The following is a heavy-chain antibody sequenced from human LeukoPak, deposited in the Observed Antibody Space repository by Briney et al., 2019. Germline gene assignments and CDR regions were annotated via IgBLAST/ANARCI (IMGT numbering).Heavy chain of an antibody. D-gene: IGHD4-17*01. Sequence: SETLSLTCAVYGGSFSGYNWSWVRLPPGKGLEWIGEINHSGSTNYNPSLKNRVTISVDTSKNQFSLKLSSVTAADTAVYYCAPETYGDYLPFICGGRGTLVTVSS. CDR3: APETYGDYLPFIC. V-gene: IGHV4-34*01. CDR2: INHSGST. J-gene: IGHJ4*02. CDR1: GGSFSGYN.